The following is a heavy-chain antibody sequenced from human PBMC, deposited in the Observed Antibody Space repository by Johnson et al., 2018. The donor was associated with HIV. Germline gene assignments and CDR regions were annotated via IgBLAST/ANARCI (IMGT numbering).Heavy chain of an antibody. CDR1: GFTFSSYG. CDR2: ISSSGSTI. J-gene: IGHJ3*02. CDR3: ARAVCRGGRCYSHDAFDI. Sequence: VQLVESGGGVVQPGRSLRLSCAASGFTFSSYGMHWVRQAPGKGLEWVSYISSSGSTIYYADSVKGRFTISRDNAKNSLYLQMNSLRAGDTALYYCARAVCRGGRCYSHDAFDIWGQGTMVTVSS. D-gene: IGHD2-15*01. V-gene: IGHV3-48*04.